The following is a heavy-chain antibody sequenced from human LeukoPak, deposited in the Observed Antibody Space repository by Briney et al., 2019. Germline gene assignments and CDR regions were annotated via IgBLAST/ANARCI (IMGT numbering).Heavy chain of an antibody. V-gene: IGHV3-23*01. D-gene: IGHD3-16*01. CDR1: GFTLRSHA. J-gene: IGHJ4*02. Sequence: GGSLRLSCAASGFTLRSHAMSWVRQAPGKGLEWVSAISGSGGSTDYVDSVKGRFTISRDNSKNTLYLQMNSLRADDTAVYYCAKQMSTVTFTPFDYWGQGTLVIVSS. CDR2: ISGSGGST. CDR3: AKQMSTVTFTPFDY.